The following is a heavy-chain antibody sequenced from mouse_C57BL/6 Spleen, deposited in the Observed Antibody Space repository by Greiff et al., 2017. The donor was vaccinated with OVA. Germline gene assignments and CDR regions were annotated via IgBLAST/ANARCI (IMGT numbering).Heavy chain of an antibody. D-gene: IGHD2-14*01. V-gene: IGHV2-5*01. J-gene: IGHJ1*03. CDR1: GFSLTSYG. CDR3: AKSSGTEGRYFDV. Sequence: VKLMESGPGLVQPSQSLSITCTVSGFSLTSYGVHWVRQSPGKGLEWLGVIWRGGSTDYNAALMSRLSITKDNSKSQVFFKMNSLQSDDTAIYYCAKSSGTEGRYFDVWGTGTTVTVSS. CDR2: IWRGGST.